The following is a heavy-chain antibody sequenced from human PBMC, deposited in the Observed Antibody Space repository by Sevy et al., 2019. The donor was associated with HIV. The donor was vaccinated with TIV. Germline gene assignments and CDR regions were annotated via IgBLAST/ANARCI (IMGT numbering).Heavy chain of an antibody. CDR3: ARSPPVVVVPGAPSWFDP. CDR2: INESGIT. V-gene: IGHV4-34*01. D-gene: IGHD2-2*01. Sequence: SETLSLTCAVHDGSFGGYCWNWIRQLPGKGLEWIGEINESGITYYNPSLKSRVTISVDTSKKQFSLKLNSVTAVDSAVYFCARSPPVVVVPGAPSWFDPWGQGTLVTVSS. CDR1: DGSFGGYC. J-gene: IGHJ5*02.